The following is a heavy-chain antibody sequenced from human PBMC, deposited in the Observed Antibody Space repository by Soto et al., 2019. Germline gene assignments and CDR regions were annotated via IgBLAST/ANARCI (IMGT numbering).Heavy chain of an antibody. CDR3: ARGDGYSSSSVGVY. Sequence: GGSLRLSCAASGFTFSSYAMSWVRQAPGKGLEWVSAISGSGGSTYYADSVKGRFTISRDNSKNTLYLQMNSLRAEDTAVYYCARGDGYSSSSVGVYWGQGTLVTVSS. CDR2: ISGSGGST. D-gene: IGHD6-6*01. V-gene: IGHV3-23*01. J-gene: IGHJ4*02. CDR1: GFTFSSYA.